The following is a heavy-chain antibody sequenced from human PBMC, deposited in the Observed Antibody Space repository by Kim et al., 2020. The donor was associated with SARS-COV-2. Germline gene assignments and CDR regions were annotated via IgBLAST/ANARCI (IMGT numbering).Heavy chain of an antibody. J-gene: IGHJ4*02. CDR3: ARGGRGLRYFNWLPN. Sequence: ASVKVSCKASGYTFTSYAMHWVRQAPGQRLEWMGWINAGNGNTKYSQKFQGRVTITRDTSASTAYMELSSLRSEDTAVYYCARGGRGLRYFNWLPNWGQGTLVTVSS. V-gene: IGHV1-3*01. CDR2: INAGNGNT. CDR1: GYTFTSYA. D-gene: IGHD3-9*01.